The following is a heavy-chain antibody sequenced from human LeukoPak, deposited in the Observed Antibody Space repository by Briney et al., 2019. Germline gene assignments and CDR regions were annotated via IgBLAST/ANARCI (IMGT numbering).Heavy chain of an antibody. J-gene: IGHJ4*02. CDR2: MNPNRGRT. V-gene: IGHV1-8*01. CDR3: TRETSSRYFDY. Sequence: AASVKVSCKASGYTLTSYDINWVRQATGQGLEWMGWMNPNRGRTGYAQNFQGRITITRNTSISTAYMELSSLRSEDTAVYYCTRETSSRYFDYWGQGTLATVSS. CDR1: GYTLTSYD.